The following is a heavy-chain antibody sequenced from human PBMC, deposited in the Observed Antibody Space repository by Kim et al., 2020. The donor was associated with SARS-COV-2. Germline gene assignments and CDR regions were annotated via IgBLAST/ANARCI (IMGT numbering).Heavy chain of an antibody. CDR1: GFTFSTYA. D-gene: IGHD4-17*01. Sequence: GGSLRLSCASSGFTFSTYAMHWVRQAPGKGLEWVAIFSSDGINKYYADSVEGRFTLSRDNSKNTLYLQMNSLRAEDTAVYYCARGSDYGDFLSEYYFDYWGQGTLVTVSS. CDR2: FSSDGINK. V-gene: IGHV3-30-3*01. J-gene: IGHJ4*02. CDR3: ARGSDYGDFLSEYYFDY.